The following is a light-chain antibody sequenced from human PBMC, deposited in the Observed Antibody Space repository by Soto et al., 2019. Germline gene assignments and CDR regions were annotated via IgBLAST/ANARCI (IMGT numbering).Light chain of an antibody. CDR3: QQYNYWAVTSWT. Sequence: EIVMTQSPATLSVSPGERATLSCRASQSVSSNLAWYQQKPGQAPRLLIYGASTRATGIPARFSGSGSGTEFTLTISSLQSEDFAVYYCQQYNYWAVTSWTFGQETKVEIK. CDR2: GAS. J-gene: IGKJ1*01. V-gene: IGKV3-15*01. CDR1: QSVSSN.